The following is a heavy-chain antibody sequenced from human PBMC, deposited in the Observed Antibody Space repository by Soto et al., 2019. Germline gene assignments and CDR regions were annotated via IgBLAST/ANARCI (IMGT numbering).Heavy chain of an antibody. D-gene: IGHD3-10*01. Sequence: PVGSLRLSCAASGFTLSNYWISWVRQAPGKGLEWVANIRQDGSVKYYVDSVKGRFTISRDNAKSSLYLQMNSLRAEDTALYYCARDSYGSGSHDSWGQGTLVTVSS. CDR2: IRQDGSVK. CDR3: ARDSYGSGSHDS. CDR1: GFTLSNYW. J-gene: IGHJ5*01. V-gene: IGHV3-7*03.